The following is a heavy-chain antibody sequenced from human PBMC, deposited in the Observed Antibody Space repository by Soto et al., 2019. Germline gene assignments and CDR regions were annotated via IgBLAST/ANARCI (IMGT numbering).Heavy chain of an antibody. CDR2: IVVGSGNT. Sequence: SVKVSCKASGFTFTSSAVQWVRQARGQRLEWIGWIVVGSGNTNYAQKFQEGVTITRDMSTSTAYMELSSLRSEDTAVYYCAAAGAIVGATGYYFDYWGQGTLVTVSS. J-gene: IGHJ4*02. CDR3: AAAGAIVGATGYYFDY. V-gene: IGHV1-58*01. CDR1: GFTFTSSA. D-gene: IGHD1-26*01.